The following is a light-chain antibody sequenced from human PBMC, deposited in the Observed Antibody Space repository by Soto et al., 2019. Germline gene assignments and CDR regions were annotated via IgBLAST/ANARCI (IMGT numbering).Light chain of an antibody. CDR2: DAS. J-gene: IGKJ1*01. Sequence: EIVLTQSPATLSLSPGGRATLSCGASQSVSLSLAWYQQKPGQAPRLPIYDASKRASGFPARFSGSGSGTDFTLTISSLEPEDFAVYYCQERTGWPPWTFGQGTKVDIK. CDR1: QSVSLS. CDR3: QERTGWPPWT. V-gene: IGKV3-11*01.